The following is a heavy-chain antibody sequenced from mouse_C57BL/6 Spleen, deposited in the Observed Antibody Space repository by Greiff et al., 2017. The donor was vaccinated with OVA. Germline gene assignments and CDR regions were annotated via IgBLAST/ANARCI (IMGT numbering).Heavy chain of an antibody. J-gene: IGHJ4*01. CDR3: ARKGGEYYGSSSFEYYAMDY. V-gene: IGHV1-50*01. CDR1: GYTFPSYW. D-gene: IGHD1-1*01. CDR2: IDPSASYT. Sequence: QVQLQQPGAELVKPGASVKLSCKASGYTFPSYWMQWVKQRPGQGLEWIGEIDPSASYTNYTHKFTGKATLTVDTSSSTAYRQRSSLTSEDSAVDYGARKGGEYYGSSSFEYYAMDYGGQGTAVTVSS.